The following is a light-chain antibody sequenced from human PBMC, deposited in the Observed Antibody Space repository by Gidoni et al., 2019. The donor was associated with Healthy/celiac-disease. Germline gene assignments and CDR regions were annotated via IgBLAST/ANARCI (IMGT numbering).Light chain of an antibody. CDR2: DAS. CDR1: QSVSSY. V-gene: IGKV3-11*01. Sequence: EIVLTQSPATLSLSPGERATLSCRASQSVSSYLAWYQQKPGQAPRLLIYDASNRATGIPARFSGSGSVTDFTLTISRLEPEDFAVYYCQQFRTFXGXTKVEIK. CDR3: QQFRT. J-gene: IGKJ4*01.